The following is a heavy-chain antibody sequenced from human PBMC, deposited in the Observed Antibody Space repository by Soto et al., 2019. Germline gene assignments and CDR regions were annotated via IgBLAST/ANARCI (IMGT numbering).Heavy chain of an antibody. Sequence: SETLSLTCAVSGGSITSSNWWTWVRQPPGGGGLEWIGEISHSGITNYKASLKSRVTMSVDKTKNDVSLKLNSVTAADTAVYYXXXVXXXXXDTGXQGTPVTVS. CDR1: GGSITSSNW. J-gene: IGHJ5*02. V-gene: IGHV4-4*02. CDR3: XXVXXXXXDT. CDR2: ISHSGIT.